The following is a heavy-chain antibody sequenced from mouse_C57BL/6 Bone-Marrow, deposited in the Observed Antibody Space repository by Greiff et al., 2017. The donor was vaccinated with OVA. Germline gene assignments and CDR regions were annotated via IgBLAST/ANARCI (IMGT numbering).Heavy chain of an antibody. D-gene: IGHD2-4*01. CDR1: GYSFTGYF. J-gene: IGHJ3*01. CDR2: INPYNGDT. V-gene: IGHV1-20*01. Sequence: EVQLQQSGPELVKPGDSVKISCTASGYSFTGYFMHWVMQSHGQSLEWIGRINPYNGDTFYNQKFKGKAPLTVDKSSSTAHMELRSLTSEDSSVFYCAKNGLFDSLLAYWRQGTLVTVSA. CDR3: AKNGLFDSLLAY.